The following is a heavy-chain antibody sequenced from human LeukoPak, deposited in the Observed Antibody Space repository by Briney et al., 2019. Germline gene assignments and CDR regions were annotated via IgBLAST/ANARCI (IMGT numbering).Heavy chain of an antibody. J-gene: IGHJ2*01. V-gene: IGHV3-53*01. CDR1: GFTVSSNY. CDR3: AGERSGWQRNWYFDL. Sequence: SGGSLRLSCAASGFTVSSNYMSWVRQAPGKGLEWVSVIYSGGSTYYADSVKGRFTISRDNSKNTLYLQMNSLRAEDTAVYYCAGERSGWQRNWYFDLWGRGTLVTVSS. CDR2: IYSGGST. D-gene: IGHD6-19*01.